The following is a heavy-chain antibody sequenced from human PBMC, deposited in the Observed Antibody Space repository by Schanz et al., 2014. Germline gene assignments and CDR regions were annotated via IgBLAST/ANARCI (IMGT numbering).Heavy chain of an antibody. CDR2: IWFDGNNK. CDR3: AKDLAVAGDY. D-gene: IGHD6-19*01. J-gene: IGHJ4*02. CDR1: GFTFSKYG. Sequence: QVQLVESGGGVVQPGRSLRLSCAASGFTFSKYGMHWVRQAPGKGLEWVAVIWFDGNNKYYADSVKGRFTISRDNSKNTLYLQMNSLRAEDTAVYYCAKDLAVAGDYWGQGTLVTVSS. V-gene: IGHV3-33*06.